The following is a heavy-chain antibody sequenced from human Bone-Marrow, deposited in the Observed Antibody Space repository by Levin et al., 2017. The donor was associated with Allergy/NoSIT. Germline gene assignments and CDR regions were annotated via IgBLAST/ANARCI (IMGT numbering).Heavy chain of an antibody. CDR3: AKDLPHPYYYDSSGFQH. Sequence: GGSLRLSCAASGFTFSSYAMSWVRQAPGKGLEWVSAISGSGGSTYYADSVKGRFTISRDNSKNTLYLQMNSLRAEDTAVFYCAKDLPHPYYYDSSGFQHWGQGTLVTVSS. V-gene: IGHV3-23*01. J-gene: IGHJ1*01. CDR1: GFTFSSYA. D-gene: IGHD3-22*01. CDR2: ISGSGGST.